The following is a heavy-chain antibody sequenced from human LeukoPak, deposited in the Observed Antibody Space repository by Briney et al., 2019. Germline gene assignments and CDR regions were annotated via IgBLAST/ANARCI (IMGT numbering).Heavy chain of an antibody. J-gene: IGHJ6*03. CDR1: GFTFDDYA. Sequence: GRSLRLSCAASGFTFDDYAMHWVRQAPGKGLEWVPGISWNSGSIGYADSVKGRFTISRDNAKNSLYLQMNSLRAEDTALYYCAKDSCSSTSCPPLYYYYYMDVWGKGTTVTVSS. V-gene: IGHV3-9*01. CDR2: ISWNSGSI. CDR3: AKDSCSSTSCPPLYYYYYMDV. D-gene: IGHD2-2*01.